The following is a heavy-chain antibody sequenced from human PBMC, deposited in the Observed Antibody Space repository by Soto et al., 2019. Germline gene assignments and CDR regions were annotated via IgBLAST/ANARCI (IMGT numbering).Heavy chain of an antibody. CDR3: ARSQGVAGLNY. J-gene: IGHJ4*02. CDR1: GGSVSSGSYS. Sequence: SETLSLTFTVSGGSVSSGSYSWSWIRQPPGKGLDLIGYIYYSGSTNYNPSLKSRVTISVDTSKNQFSLKLSSVTAADTAVYYCARSQGVAGLNYGGQGTLVTVSS. D-gene: IGHD6-19*01. CDR2: IYYSGST. V-gene: IGHV4-61*01.